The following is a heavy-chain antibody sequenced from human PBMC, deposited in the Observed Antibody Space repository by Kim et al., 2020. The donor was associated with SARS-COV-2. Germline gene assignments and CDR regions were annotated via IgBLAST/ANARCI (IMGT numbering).Heavy chain of an antibody. Sequence: GGSLRLSCAASGFTFSSYAMHWVRQAPGKGLEWVAVISYDGSNKYYADSVKGRFTISRDNSKNTLYLQMNSLRAEDTAVYYCARDTAMVTVYFDYWGQGTLVTVSS. J-gene: IGHJ4*02. D-gene: IGHD5-18*01. CDR1: GFTFSSYA. CDR2: ISYDGSNK. V-gene: IGHV3-30*04. CDR3: ARDTAMVTVYFDY.